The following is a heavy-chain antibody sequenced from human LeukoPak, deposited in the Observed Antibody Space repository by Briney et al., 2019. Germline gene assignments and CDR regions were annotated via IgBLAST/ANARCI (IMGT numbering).Heavy chain of an antibody. J-gene: IGHJ3*02. Sequence: ASVKVSCKASGYTFTSYYMHWVRQAPGQGLEWMGIINPSGGSTNYAQKFQGRVTITTDESTSTAYMELSSLRSEDTAVYYCARSSAWAFDIWGQGTMVTVSS. D-gene: IGHD6-6*01. CDR1: GYTFTSYY. CDR2: INPSGGST. V-gene: IGHV1-46*01. CDR3: ARSSAWAFDI.